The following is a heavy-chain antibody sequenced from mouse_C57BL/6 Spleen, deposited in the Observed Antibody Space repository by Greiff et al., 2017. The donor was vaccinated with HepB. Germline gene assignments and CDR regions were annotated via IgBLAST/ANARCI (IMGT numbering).Heavy chain of an antibody. CDR3: VYYDYSYAMDY. CDR1: GYTFTSYG. D-gene: IGHD2-4*01. V-gene: IGHV1-81*01. J-gene: IGHJ4*01. CDR2: IYPRSGNT. Sequence: QVQLKESGAELARPGASVKLSCKASGYTFTSYGISWVKQRTGQGLEWIGEIYPRSGNTYYNEKFKGKATLTADKSSSTAYMELRSLTSEDSAVYFCVYYDYSYAMDYWGQGTSVTVSS.